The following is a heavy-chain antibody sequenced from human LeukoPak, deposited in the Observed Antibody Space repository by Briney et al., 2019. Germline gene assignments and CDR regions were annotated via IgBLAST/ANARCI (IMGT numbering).Heavy chain of an antibody. CDR3: ARVQMVRGGDAFDI. CDR1: GGSISSYY. V-gene: IGHV4-4*07. CDR2: IYTSGST. D-gene: IGHD3-10*01. Sequence: SETLSLTCTVSGGSISSYYWSWIRQPAGKGLEWIGRIYTSGSTNYNPSLKSRVTISVDTSKNQFSLKLSSVTAADTAVYYCARVQMVRGGDAFDIWGQGTMVTVSS. J-gene: IGHJ3*02.